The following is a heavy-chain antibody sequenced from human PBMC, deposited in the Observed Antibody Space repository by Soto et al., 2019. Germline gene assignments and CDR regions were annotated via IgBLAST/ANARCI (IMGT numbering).Heavy chain of an antibody. Sequence: GESLKISCAASGFTFSSYAMSWVRQAPGKGLEWVSAISGSGGSTYYADSVKGRFTISRDNSKNTLYLQMNSLRAEDTAVYYCAKDLGIAAAGMFDPWGQGTLVTVSS. V-gene: IGHV3-23*01. D-gene: IGHD6-13*01. J-gene: IGHJ5*02. CDR3: AKDLGIAAAGMFDP. CDR1: GFTFSSYA. CDR2: ISGSGGST.